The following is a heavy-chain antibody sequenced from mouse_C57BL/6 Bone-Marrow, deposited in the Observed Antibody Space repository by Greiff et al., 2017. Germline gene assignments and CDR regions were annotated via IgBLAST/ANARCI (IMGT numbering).Heavy chain of an antibody. V-gene: IGHV14-4*01. J-gene: IGHJ2*01. Sequence: VQLKESGAELVRPGASVKLSCTASGFNIKDDYMPWVKQRPEQGLEWIGWIDPENGDTEYASKFQGKATITADTSSNTAYLQLSSLTSEDTAVYYCTTAVVALDYWGQGTTLTVSS. CDR3: TTAVVALDY. CDR1: GFNIKDDY. D-gene: IGHD1-1*01. CDR2: IDPENGDT.